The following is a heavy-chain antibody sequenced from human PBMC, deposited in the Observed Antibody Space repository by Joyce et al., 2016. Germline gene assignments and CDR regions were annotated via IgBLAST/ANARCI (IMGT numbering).Heavy chain of an antibody. Sequence: QLQLQESGPGLVRPSETLSLTCSVSGASITSTRYYWGWLRQPPGKGLEWIGSINYRGSTFYNPSLKSRVTISVESSKSQVSLTLNSVTAADTAVYYCAREPGGDYFEYWGLGTLVTVSS. CDR2: INYRGST. CDR3: AREPGGDYFEY. D-gene: IGHD3-10*01. J-gene: IGHJ4*02. V-gene: IGHV4-39*07. CDR1: GASITSTRYY.